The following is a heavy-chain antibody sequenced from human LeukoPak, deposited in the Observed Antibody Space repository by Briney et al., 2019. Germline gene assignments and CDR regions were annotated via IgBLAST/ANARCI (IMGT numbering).Heavy chain of an antibody. V-gene: IGHV3-48*04. D-gene: IGHD3-9*01. CDR2: ISSSGSTI. J-gene: IGHJ4*02. CDR1: GFTFSSYW. Sequence: GGSLRLSCAASGFTFSSYWMSWVRQAPGKGLEWVSYISSSGSTIYYADSVKGRFTISRDNAKNALYLQMNSLRAEDTAVYYCARDFDHWDFDYWGQGTLVTVSS. CDR3: ARDFDHWDFDY.